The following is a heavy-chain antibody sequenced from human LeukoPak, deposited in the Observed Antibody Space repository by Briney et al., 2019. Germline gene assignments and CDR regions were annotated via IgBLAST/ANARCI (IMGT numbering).Heavy chain of an antibody. V-gene: IGHV3-7*01. Sequence: GGSLRLSCAASGFTFSTYWMSWVRQAPGKGLEWVANIKQDGSEKYYVDSVKGRFTISRDNAKNSLYLQMNSLRAEDTAVYYCARAYSGSYGLGYYYMDVWGKGTTVTISS. CDR2: IKQDGSEK. CDR3: ARAYSGSYGLGYYYMDV. D-gene: IGHD1-26*01. CDR1: GFTFSTYW. J-gene: IGHJ6*03.